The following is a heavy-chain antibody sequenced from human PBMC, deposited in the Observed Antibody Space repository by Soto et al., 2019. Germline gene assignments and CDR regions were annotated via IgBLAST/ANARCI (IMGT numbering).Heavy chain of an antibody. D-gene: IGHD6-13*01. J-gene: IGHJ6*03. CDR1: GYHFPTYW. Sequence: SLRFSCQPSGYHFPTYWIGWLLQMPRKGLESLGINYPGDSDTRYSPSFQDQVSISVDMSINTVYLQWSSLKASDTAEDFCGRTGNRDMHEWRVATTV. V-gene: IGHV5-51*01. CDR3: GRTGNRDMHE. CDR2: NYPGDSDT.